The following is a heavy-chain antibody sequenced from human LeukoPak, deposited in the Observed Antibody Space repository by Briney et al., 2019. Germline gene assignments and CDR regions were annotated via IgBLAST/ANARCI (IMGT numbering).Heavy chain of an antibody. CDR2: ISYDGSNK. V-gene: IGHV3-30*03. D-gene: IGHD2/OR15-2a*01. CDR3: ARGSMADYYYYGMDV. J-gene: IGHJ6*02. Sequence: PGGSLRLSCAASGFTFSSYSMHWVRQAPGKGLEWVAVISYDGSNKYYADSVKGRFTISRDNSKNTLYLQMNSLRAEDTAVYYCARGSMADYYYYGMDVWGQGSLVTVSS. CDR1: GFTFSSYS.